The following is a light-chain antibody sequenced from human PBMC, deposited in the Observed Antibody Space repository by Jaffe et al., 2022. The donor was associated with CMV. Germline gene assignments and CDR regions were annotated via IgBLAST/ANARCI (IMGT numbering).Light chain of an antibody. CDR2: EVS. J-gene: IGLJ1*01. V-gene: IGLV2-23*02. CDR1: SSDVGSYNL. Sequence: QSALTQPASVSGSPGQSITISCTGTSSDVGSYNLVSWYQQHPGKAPKVMIYEVSKRPSGVSNRFSGSKSGNTASLTISGLQAEDEADYYCCSYAGSSTSRVFGTGTKVTVL. CDR3: CSYAGSSTSRV.